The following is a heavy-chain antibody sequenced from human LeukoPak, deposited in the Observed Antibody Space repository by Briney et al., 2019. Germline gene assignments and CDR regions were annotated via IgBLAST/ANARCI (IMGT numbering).Heavy chain of an antibody. CDR3: ARVRGDYYFDS. CDR2: IYSGGST. Sequence: GGSLRLSCAASGFTVSSNYMSWVRQAPGKGLEWLSVIYSGGSTYYADSVKGRFTIARDNSKNTLYLQMNSLRAEDTAVYYCARVRGDYYFDSWGKGTLVTVSS. CDR1: GFTVSSNY. V-gene: IGHV3-66*01. J-gene: IGHJ4*02. D-gene: IGHD3-10*01.